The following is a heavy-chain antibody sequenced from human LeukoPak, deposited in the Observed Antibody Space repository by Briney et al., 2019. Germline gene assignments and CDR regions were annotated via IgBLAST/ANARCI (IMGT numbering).Heavy chain of an antibody. V-gene: IGHV4-34*01. CDR1: GGSFSGYY. Sequence: SETLSLTCAVYGGSFSGYYWSWIRQPPGKGLEWIGEINHSGSTNYNPSLKSRVTISVDTSKNQFSLKLSSVTAADTAVYYCARTPAYYYDSSGYYQFDYWGQGTLVTVSS. CDR2: INHSGST. J-gene: IGHJ4*02. CDR3: ARTPAYYYDSSGYYQFDY. D-gene: IGHD3-22*01.